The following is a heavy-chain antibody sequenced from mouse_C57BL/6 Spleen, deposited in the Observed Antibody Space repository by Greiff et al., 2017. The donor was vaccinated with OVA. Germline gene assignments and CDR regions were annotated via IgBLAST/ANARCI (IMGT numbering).Heavy chain of an antibody. CDR2: IRSKSNNYAT. CDR3: VRHDDGYPWFAY. CDR1: GFSFNTYA. D-gene: IGHD2-3*01. V-gene: IGHV10-1*01. J-gene: IGHJ3*01. Sequence: VQLKESGGGLVQPKGSLKLSCAASGFSFNTYAMNWVRQAPGKGLEWVARIRSKSNNYATYYADSVKDRFTISRDDSESMLYLQMNNLKTEDTAMYYCVRHDDGYPWFAYWGQGTLVTVSA.